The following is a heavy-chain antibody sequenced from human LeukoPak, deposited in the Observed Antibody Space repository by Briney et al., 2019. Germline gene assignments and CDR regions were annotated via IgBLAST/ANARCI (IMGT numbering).Heavy chain of an antibody. CDR3: AREVRSYCSSTSCYGIYGYYYYYMDV. Sequence: SETLSVTCTVSGYSISSGYYWGWIRQPPGKGLEWIGSIYYSGSAYYNASLKSRVTISVDTSKNQFSLKLSSVTAADTAVYYCAREVRSYCSSTSCYGIYGYYYYYMDVWGKGTAVTVSS. D-gene: IGHD2-2*01. J-gene: IGHJ6*03. CDR1: GYSISSGYY. V-gene: IGHV4-38-2*02. CDR2: IYYSGSA.